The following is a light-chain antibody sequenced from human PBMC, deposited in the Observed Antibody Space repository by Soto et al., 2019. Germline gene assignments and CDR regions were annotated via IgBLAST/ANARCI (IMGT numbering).Light chain of an antibody. Sequence: QAVVTQPPSASGTPGQRVTISCSGSSSNIGNNAVNWYQQFPGTAPKLLIYDNIQRPSGVPDRFSGSKSGTSASLAISGLQSEDEADNYCAAWGDNLNGWVFGGGTKLTVL. CDR2: DNI. V-gene: IGLV1-44*01. CDR1: SSNIGNNA. J-gene: IGLJ3*02. CDR3: AAWGDNLNGWV.